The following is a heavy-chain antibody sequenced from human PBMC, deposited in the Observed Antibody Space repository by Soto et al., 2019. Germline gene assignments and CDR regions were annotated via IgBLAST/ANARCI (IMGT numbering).Heavy chain of an antibody. V-gene: IGHV1-2*02. D-gene: IGHD6-13*01. CDR1: GYTFTGYY. Sequence: ASVKVSCKASGYTFTGYYMHWVRQAPGQGLEWMGWINPNSGGTNYAQKFQGRVTMTRDTSISTAYMELSRLRSDGTAVYYCARVYSSSWPDYYYGMDVWGQGTTVTVYS. CDR3: ARVYSSSWPDYYYGMDV. CDR2: INPNSGGT. J-gene: IGHJ6*02.